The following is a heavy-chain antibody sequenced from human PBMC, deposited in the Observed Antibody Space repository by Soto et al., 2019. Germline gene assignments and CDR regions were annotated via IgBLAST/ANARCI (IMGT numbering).Heavy chain of an antibody. CDR1: GFTFSSYA. V-gene: IGHV3-23*01. D-gene: IGHD6-6*01. J-gene: IGHJ3*02. Sequence: PGGSLRPSCAASGFTFSSYAMSWVRQAPGKGLEWVSAISGSGGSTYYADSVKGRFTISRDNSKNTLYLQMNSLRAEDTAVYYCAKEGIAARWTRGAFDIWGQGTMVT. CDR3: AKEGIAARWTRGAFDI. CDR2: ISGSGGST.